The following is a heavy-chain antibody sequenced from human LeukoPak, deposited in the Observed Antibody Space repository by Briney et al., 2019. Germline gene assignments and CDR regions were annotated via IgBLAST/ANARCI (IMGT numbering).Heavy chain of an antibody. V-gene: IGHV3-23*01. D-gene: IGHD3-22*01. CDR2: ISGSGGST. J-gene: IGHJ4*02. Sequence: GGSLRLSCAASGFTFSSYAMSWVRQASGKGLEWVSAISGSGGSTYYADSVKGRFTISRDNSKNTLYLQMNSLRAEDTAVYYCAITYDSSGYPQPDFDYWGQGTLVTVSS. CDR3: AITYDSSGYPQPDFDY. CDR1: GFTFSSYA.